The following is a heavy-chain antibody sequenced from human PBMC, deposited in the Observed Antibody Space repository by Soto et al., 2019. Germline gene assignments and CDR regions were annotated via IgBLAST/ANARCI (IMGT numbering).Heavy chain of an antibody. D-gene: IGHD3-10*01. V-gene: IGHV1-46*03. CDR1: GYTFTSYY. CDR3: ASIAGSGSYLDY. Sequence: QVQLVQSGAEVKKPGASVKVSCKASGYTFTSYYMHWVRQAPGQGLEWMGIINPSGGSTSYAQKFQGRVTMTRDTSKSTVYMELSSLRSEDTAVYYCASIAGSGSYLDYWGQGTLVTVSS. CDR2: INPSGGST. J-gene: IGHJ4*02.